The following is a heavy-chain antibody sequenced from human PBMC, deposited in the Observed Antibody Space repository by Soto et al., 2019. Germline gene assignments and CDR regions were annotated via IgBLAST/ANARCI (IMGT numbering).Heavy chain of an antibody. D-gene: IGHD3-10*01. CDR1: GYTFTSYA. CDR3: ARAIPITMVRVVLCWFDP. CDR2: INAGNGNT. Sequence: QVQLVQSGAEVKKPGASVKVSCKASGYTFTSYAMHWVRQAPGQRLEWMGWINAGNGNTKYSQKFQGRVTITRDTSARTADMELSSLRSEDTAVYYCARAIPITMVRVVLCWFDPWGQGPMVTVSS. J-gene: IGHJ5*02. V-gene: IGHV1-3*01.